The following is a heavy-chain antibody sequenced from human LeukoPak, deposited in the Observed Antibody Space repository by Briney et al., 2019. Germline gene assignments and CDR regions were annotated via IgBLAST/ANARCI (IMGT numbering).Heavy chain of an antibody. V-gene: IGHV1-69*13. Sequence: SVKVSCKASGGTFSSYAISWVRQAPGQGLEWMGGIIPIFGTANYAQKFQGRVTITADESTSTAYMELSSLRSEDTAVYYCARSYSSSLEDYYYYYMDVWGKGTTVTVSS. CDR1: GGTFSSYA. CDR2: IIPIFGTA. J-gene: IGHJ6*03. D-gene: IGHD6-6*01. CDR3: ARSYSSSLEDYYYYYMDV.